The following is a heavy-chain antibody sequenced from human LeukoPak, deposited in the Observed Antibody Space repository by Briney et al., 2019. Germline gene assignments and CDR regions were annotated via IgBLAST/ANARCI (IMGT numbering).Heavy chain of an antibody. V-gene: IGHV3-9*01. CDR3: AKAHSGWYYGVGY. CDR1: GFTFDDYA. D-gene: IGHD6-19*01. CDR2: INWNSGPT. J-gene: IGHJ4*02. Sequence: GRSLRLSCAASGFTFDDYAMHWVRQAPGKGLEWVAGINWNSGPTDYADSVNGRFTISRDNAKNSLYLQVNSLRAEDTALYCCAKAHSGWYYGVGYWGQGTLVTVSS.